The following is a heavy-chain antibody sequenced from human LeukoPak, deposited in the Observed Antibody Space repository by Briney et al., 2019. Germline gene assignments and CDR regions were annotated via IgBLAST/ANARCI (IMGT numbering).Heavy chain of an antibody. CDR2: ISSSNSYI. Sequence: GGSLRLSCAASGFTFSSYSMNWVRQAPGKGLEWVSSISSSNSYIYYADSVKGRFTISRDNAKNSLYLQMNSLRAEDTAVYYCARGGSDFFDYWGQGTLVTVSS. CDR1: GFTFSSYS. CDR3: ARGGSDFFDY. J-gene: IGHJ4*02. V-gene: IGHV3-21*01. D-gene: IGHD5-12*01.